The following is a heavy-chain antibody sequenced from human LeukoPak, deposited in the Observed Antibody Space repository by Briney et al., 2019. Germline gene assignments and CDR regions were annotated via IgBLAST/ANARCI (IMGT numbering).Heavy chain of an antibody. CDR3: AKDWGPTGTHWYFDL. J-gene: IGHJ2*01. V-gene: IGHV3-30*18. D-gene: IGHD1-1*01. CDR1: RFTRNKHG. Sequence: PGRSLRLFCAASRFTRNKHGMHWLRQALGRGLVWVGIMSFDGRDMDSADSVKGRFSISRDNSKNTLYLLMNSLRREDTAVYYCAKDWGPTGTHWYFDLWGRGTLVTVSS. CDR2: MSFDGRDM.